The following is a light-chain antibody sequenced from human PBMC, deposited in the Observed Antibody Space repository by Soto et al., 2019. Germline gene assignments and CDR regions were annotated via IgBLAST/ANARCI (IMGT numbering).Light chain of an antibody. CDR3: QQVNSYPFT. J-gene: IGKJ3*01. Sequence: IQLTQSPSSLSASVGDRVTITCRASQGISSHLAWYHQKPGKAPKLLIFAASTLQGGVPSRFSGSGSGTDFTLTISRLQPEDFATYYCQQVNSYPFTFGPGTKVDIK. V-gene: IGKV1-9*01. CDR1: QGISSH. CDR2: AAS.